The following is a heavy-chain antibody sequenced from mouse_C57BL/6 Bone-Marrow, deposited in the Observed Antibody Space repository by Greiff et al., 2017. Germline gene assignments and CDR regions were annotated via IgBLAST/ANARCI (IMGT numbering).Heavy chain of an antibody. CDR2: IYWDDDK. J-gene: IGHJ3*01. D-gene: IGHD1-1*01. V-gene: IGHV8-12*01. CDR3: ARRDGSSYEFAY. CDR1: GFSLSTSGMG. Sequence: QVTLKESGPGILQSSQTLSLTCSFSGFSLSTSGMGVSWIRQPSGKGLEWLAHIYWDDDKRYNPSLKSRLTISKDTSRNQVFLKITSVDTADTATYYCARRDGSSYEFAYWGQGTLVTVSA.